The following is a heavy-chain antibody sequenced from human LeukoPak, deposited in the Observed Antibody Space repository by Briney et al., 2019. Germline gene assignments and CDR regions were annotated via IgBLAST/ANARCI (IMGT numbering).Heavy chain of an antibody. CDR3: VRDPPEREELFDY. CDR1: GYTFTSYA. Sequence: GASVKVSCKASGYTFTSYAMHWVRQAPGQRLEWMGWINAGNGNTKYSQKFQGRVTITRDTSASTAYMELSSLRSEDTAVYYCVRDPPEREELFDYWGQGTLVTVSS. CDR2: INAGNGNT. J-gene: IGHJ4*02. D-gene: IGHD1-26*01. V-gene: IGHV1-3*01.